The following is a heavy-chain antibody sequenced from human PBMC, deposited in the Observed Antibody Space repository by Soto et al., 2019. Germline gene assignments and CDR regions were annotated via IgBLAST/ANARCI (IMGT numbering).Heavy chain of an antibody. CDR3: ARMGLELRYYGMDV. CDR2: IYYSGST. V-gene: IGHV4-30-4*01. J-gene: IGHJ6*02. D-gene: IGHD1-7*01. Sequence: SETLSLTCTVSGGSISSGDYYWSWIRQPPGKGLEWIGYIYYSGSTYYNPSLKSRVTISVDTSKNQFSLKLSSVTAADTAVYYCARMGLELRYYGMDVWGQGTTVTVSS. CDR1: GGSISSGDYY.